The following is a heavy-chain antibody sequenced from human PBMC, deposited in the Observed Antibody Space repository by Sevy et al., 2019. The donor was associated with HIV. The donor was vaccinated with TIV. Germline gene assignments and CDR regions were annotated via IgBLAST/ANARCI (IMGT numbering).Heavy chain of an antibody. Sequence: GASVKVSCQASGYTFIGYYIHWVRQAPGQGLEWMGRINPNSGGTNYAQKFQGRVTMTRDTSISTAYMELSRLRSDDTAVYYCACYAIDVFYIWGQGTMVTVSS. CDR1: GYTFIGYY. V-gene: IGHV1-2*06. CDR3: ACYAIDVFYI. J-gene: IGHJ3*02. CDR2: INPNSGGT. D-gene: IGHD3-16*01.